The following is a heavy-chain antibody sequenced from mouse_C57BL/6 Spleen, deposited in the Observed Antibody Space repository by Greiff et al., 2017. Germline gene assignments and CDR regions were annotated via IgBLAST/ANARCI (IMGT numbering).Heavy chain of an antibody. Sequence: EVQLQQSGAELVRPGASVKLSCTASGFNIKDDYMHWVKQRPEQGLEWIGWIDPENGDTEYASKFQGKATITADTSSNTAYLQLSSLTSEDTAVYYCTTLDDHFAYWGQGTLVTVSA. D-gene: IGHD2-12*01. CDR2: IDPENGDT. J-gene: IGHJ3*01. CDR1: GFNIKDDY. CDR3: TTLDDHFAY. V-gene: IGHV14-4*01.